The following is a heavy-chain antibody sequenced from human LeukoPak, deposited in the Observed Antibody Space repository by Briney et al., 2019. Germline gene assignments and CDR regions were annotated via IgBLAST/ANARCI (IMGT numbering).Heavy chain of an antibody. D-gene: IGHD3-10*01. CDR3: ARAPYYYGSGRPNWFDP. CDR1: GFTFSSYE. CDR2: ISSSGSTI. J-gene: IGHJ5*02. Sequence: PGGSLRLSCAASGFTFSSYEMNWVRQAPGKGLEWVSYISSSGSTIYYADSVKGRFTISRDNVKNSLYLQMNSLRAEDTAVYYCARAPYYYGSGRPNWFDPWGQGTLVTVSS. V-gene: IGHV3-48*03.